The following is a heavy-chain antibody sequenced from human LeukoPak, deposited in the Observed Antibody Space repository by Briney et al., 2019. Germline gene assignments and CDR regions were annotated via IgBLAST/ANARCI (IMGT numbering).Heavy chain of an antibody. Sequence: EESLQISCKGSGYRFTSYWIGWVRQMPGKGLEWMGIIYPGDSDTRYSPSFQGQVTISADKSISTAYLQWSSLKASDTAMYYCARALCCGIAAALDYWGQGTLVTVSS. J-gene: IGHJ4*02. CDR2: IYPGDSDT. CDR3: ARALCCGIAAALDY. CDR1: GYRFTSYW. V-gene: IGHV5-51*01. D-gene: IGHD6-13*01.